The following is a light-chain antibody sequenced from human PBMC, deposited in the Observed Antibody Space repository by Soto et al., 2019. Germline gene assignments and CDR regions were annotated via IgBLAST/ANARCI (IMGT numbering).Light chain of an antibody. CDR1: QDITNH. CDR3: QQYATVPYT. Sequence: DIQMTQSPSSLSASVGDRVTITCQSSQDITNHFKWYHQKPGETPKHQIYYSSNLQPGLPSTFRGSGSGTDFTLTIARPQPEDIEPYYCQQYATVPYTFGHGTTLPIE. J-gene: IGKJ2*01. CDR2: YSS. V-gene: IGKV1-33*01.